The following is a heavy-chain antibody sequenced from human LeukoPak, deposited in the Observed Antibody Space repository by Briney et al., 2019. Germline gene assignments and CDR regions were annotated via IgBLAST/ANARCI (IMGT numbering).Heavy chain of an antibody. V-gene: IGHV4-38-2*02. D-gene: IGHD6-13*01. J-gene: IGHJ3*01. Sequence: SETLSLTCTVSGYSISRVYYWGWTRQPPGKGLEWIGSISHSGSTNYNPSLKSRVTISVDTSKNQCSLKLSSVTAADTAVYYCARERGSSSWTDNDAFDVWGQGTMVTVSS. CDR2: ISHSGST. CDR3: ARERGSSSWTDNDAFDV. CDR1: GYSISRVYY.